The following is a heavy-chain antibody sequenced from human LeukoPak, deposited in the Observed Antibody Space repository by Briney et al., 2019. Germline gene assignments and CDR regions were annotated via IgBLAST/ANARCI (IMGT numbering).Heavy chain of an antibody. CDR3: ATNYYDSSGYIDY. D-gene: IGHD3-22*01. CDR1: GYTLTGLS. CDR2: FDPEDGET. J-gene: IGHJ4*02. Sequence: AASVKVSCKVSGYTLTGLSMHWVRQAPGKGLEWMGGFDPEDGETIYAQKFQGRVTMTEDTSTDTAYMELSSLRSEDTAVYYCATNYYDSSGYIDYWGQGTLVTVSS. V-gene: IGHV1-24*01.